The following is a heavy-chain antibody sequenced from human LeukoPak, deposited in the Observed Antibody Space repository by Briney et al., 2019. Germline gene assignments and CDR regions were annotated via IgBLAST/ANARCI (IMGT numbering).Heavy chain of an antibody. CDR2: IYTSGST. D-gene: IGHD3-10*01. V-gene: IGHV4-4*07. J-gene: IGHJ5*02. Sequence: SETLSLTCAVYGGSFSGYYWNWIRQPAGKGLEWIGRIYTSGSTNYNPSLKSRVTISVDTSKNQFSLKLRSVTAADTAVYYCAREGLNMVRGVIPKEAWGWFDPWGQGTLVTVSS. CDR1: GGSFSGYY. CDR3: AREGLNMVRGVIPKEAWGWFDP.